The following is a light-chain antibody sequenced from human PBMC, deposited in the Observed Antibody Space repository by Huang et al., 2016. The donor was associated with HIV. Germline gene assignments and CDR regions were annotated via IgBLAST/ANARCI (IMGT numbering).Light chain of an antibody. Sequence: DIVMSQSPDSLAVSLGERATINCKSSQSLLYGSNDKNYPAWYQHRPGQPPKLLIFWASTRASGVPDRFSGSGSGTDFTLTISSLQPEDVAVYYCQQYYSTLALTFGGGTKVEVK. J-gene: IGKJ4*01. CDR2: WAS. CDR1: QSLLYGSNDKNY. CDR3: QQYYSTLALT. V-gene: IGKV4-1*01.